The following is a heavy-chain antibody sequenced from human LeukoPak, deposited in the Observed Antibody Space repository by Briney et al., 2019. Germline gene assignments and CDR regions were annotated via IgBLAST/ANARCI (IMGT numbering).Heavy chain of an antibody. CDR2: IYHSGST. CDR3: ARGGAARLHFQN. Sequence: PSETLSLTCTVSGGSISSYYWSWIRQPPGKGLERIGYIYHSGSTNYNPSLQSRVTISVDTSKNQFSLNLNSVTAADTAVYYCARGGAARLHFQNWGQGTLVTVSS. V-gene: IGHV4-59*01. J-gene: IGHJ1*01. CDR1: GGSISSYY. D-gene: IGHD6-6*01.